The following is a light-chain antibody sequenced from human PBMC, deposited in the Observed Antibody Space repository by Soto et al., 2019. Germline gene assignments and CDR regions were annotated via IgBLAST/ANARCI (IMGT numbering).Light chain of an antibody. Sequence: EIVWTQSPATLSLSPGERATLSCRASQSVSSYLAWYQQKPGHAPRLLIYDASNRATGIPARFSGSGSGTGFTLTISSLEPEDFAVYYCQQSSTFGQGTRLEIK. J-gene: IGKJ5*01. CDR2: DAS. CDR1: QSVSSY. V-gene: IGKV3-11*01. CDR3: QQSST.